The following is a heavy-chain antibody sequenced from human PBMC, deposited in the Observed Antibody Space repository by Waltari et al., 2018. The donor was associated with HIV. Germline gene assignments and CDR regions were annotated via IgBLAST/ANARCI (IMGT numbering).Heavy chain of an antibody. V-gene: IGHV2-5*02. Sequence: QITLKESGPTLVKPTQTLTLTCTFSGFSLSTSGVGVGWLRQPPGKALEWLALIYWDDDKRYSPSLKSRLTITKDTSKNQVVLTMTNMDPVDTATYYCAHRGYCSGGSCYRGGWFDPWGQGTLVTVSS. CDR3: AHRGYCSGGSCYRGGWFDP. CDR2: IYWDDDK. D-gene: IGHD2-15*01. CDR1: GFSLSTSGVG. J-gene: IGHJ5*02.